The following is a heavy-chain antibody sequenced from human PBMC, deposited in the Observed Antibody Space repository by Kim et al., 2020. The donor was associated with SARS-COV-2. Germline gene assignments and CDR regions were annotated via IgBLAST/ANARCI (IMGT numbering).Heavy chain of an antibody. CDR2: IYYSGST. J-gene: IGHJ3*02. CDR3: ARHEVVTSGWGSGWYGAGSDI. V-gene: IGHV4-39*01. CDR1: GGSISSSSYY. Sequence: SETLSLTCTVSGGSISSSSYYWGWIRQPPGKGLEWIGNIYYSGSTYYNPSLKSRVTVSVDTSKNQFSLKLNSVTAADTAVYYCARHEVVTSGWGSGWYGAGSDIWGQGTMVTVSS. D-gene: IGHD6-19*01.